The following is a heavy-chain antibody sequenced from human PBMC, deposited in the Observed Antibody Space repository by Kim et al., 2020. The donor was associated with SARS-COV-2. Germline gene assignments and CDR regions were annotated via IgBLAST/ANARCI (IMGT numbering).Heavy chain of an antibody. CDR1: GFTFSSYG. D-gene: IGHD3-10*01. J-gene: IGHJ5*02. Sequence: GSLRLSCAASGFTFSSYGMHWVRQAPGKGLEWVAVIWYDGSNKYYADSVKGRFTISRDNSKNTLYLQMNSLRAEDTAVYYCARDRFYGSESYYNENWFDPWGQGTLVTVSS. V-gene: IGHV3-33*01. CDR2: IWYDGSNK. CDR3: ARDRFYGSESYYNENWFDP.